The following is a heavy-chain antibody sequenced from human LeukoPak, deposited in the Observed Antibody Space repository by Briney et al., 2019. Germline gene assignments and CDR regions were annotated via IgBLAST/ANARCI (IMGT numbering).Heavy chain of an antibody. V-gene: IGHV1-46*01. CDR1: GYTFTSYY. CDR3: AKMGDFWSGFQQEFDY. Sequence: ASVKVSCKASGYTFTSYYMHWVRQAPGQGLEWMGIINPSGGSTNYAQKFQGRVTMTRDMSTSTVYMELSSLRSEDTAVYYCAKMGDFWSGFQQEFDYWGQGTLVTVSS. D-gene: IGHD3-3*01. J-gene: IGHJ4*02. CDR2: INPSGGST.